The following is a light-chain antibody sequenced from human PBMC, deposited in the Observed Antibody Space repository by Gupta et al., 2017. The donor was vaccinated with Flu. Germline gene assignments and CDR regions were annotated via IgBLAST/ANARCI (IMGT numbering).Light chain of an antibody. CDR2: RDT. V-gene: IGLV3-9*01. Sequence: SYDLTQPLSVSVALGQTAKIPCGADNIGIKHVHWYQQKPGQAPVLVIYRDTNRPSGIPERFSGSNSGNTATLTISRAQAGDEASYYCQVWDRSTYVFGAGTNVTVL. CDR3: QVWDRSTYV. J-gene: IGLJ1*01. CDR1: NIGIKH.